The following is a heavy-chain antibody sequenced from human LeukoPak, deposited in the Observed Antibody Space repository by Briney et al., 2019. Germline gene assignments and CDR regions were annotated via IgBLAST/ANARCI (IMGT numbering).Heavy chain of an antibody. CDR1: GFTLSSYW. D-gene: IGHD6-19*01. V-gene: IGHV3-74*01. J-gene: IGHJ4*02. CDR2: INGDGSST. Sequence: PGGSLRLSCAASGFTLSSYWMHWVRQAPGKGLVWVSRINGDGSSTPYANSVKGRFTISIDNAKNTLYLQMHSLRADDTAVYYCARGSTSGWPDYFDYWGQGSVVTVSS. CDR3: ARGSTSGWPDYFDY.